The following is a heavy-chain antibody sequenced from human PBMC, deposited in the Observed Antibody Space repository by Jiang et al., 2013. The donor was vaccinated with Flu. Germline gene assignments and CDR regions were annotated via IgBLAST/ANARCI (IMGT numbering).Heavy chain of an antibody. CDR3: ARDCTNGVCYTGALTN. CDR1: GGSISSGGYS. Sequence: GSGLVKPSQTLSLTCAVSGGSISSGGYSWSWIRQPPGKGLEWIGYIYHSGSTYYNPSLKSRVTISVDRSKNQFSLKLSSVTAADTAVYYCARDCTNGVCYTGALTNWGQGTLVTVSS. J-gene: IGHJ4*02. D-gene: IGHD2-8*01. V-gene: IGHV4-30-2*01. CDR2: IYHSGST.